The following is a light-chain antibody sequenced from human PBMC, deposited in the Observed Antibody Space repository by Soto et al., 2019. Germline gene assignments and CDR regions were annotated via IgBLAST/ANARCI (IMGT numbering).Light chain of an antibody. CDR1: SSNIGSNT. V-gene: IGLV1-44*01. CDR3: AAWDDSLNGVV. Sequence: QSVLTQPPSASGTPGQRVTISCSGNSSNIGSNTVNWYQQLPGTAPKLLICTNNQRPSGVPDRFSGSKSGTSASLAISGLQSEDEADYYCAAWDDSLNGVVFGGGTQLTVL. J-gene: IGLJ2*01. CDR2: TNN.